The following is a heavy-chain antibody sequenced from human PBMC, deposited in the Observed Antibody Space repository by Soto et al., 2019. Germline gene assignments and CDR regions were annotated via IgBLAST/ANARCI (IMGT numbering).Heavy chain of an antibody. Sequence: GGSLRLSCAASGFTFSSYAVTWVRQTPGKGLEWVSVISGNGDSTFYADSVKGRFTISRDESKNTLYLQMNCLRAEDTAVYYCAKHRGTGLFYFENWGQGTLVTVSS. CDR2: ISGNGDST. CDR3: AKHRGTGLFYFEN. J-gene: IGHJ4*02. V-gene: IGHV3-23*01. CDR1: GFTFSSYA. D-gene: IGHD2-8*02.